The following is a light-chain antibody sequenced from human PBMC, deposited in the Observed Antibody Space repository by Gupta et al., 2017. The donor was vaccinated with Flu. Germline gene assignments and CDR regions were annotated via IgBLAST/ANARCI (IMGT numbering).Light chain of an antibody. V-gene: IGKV3-15*01. CDR2: GAS. CDR3: QQYNIWPLWT. Sequence: ERATLSCRASQRVYSNLAWYQQKPGQAPRLLIHGASTRATGIPARFSGSGSGTEFTLTISSLQSEDFAVYYCQQYNIWPLWTFGQGTKVEIK. CDR1: QRVYSN. J-gene: IGKJ1*01.